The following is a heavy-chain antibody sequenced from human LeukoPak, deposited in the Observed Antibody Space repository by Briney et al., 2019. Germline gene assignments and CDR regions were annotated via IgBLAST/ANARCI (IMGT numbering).Heavy chain of an antibody. D-gene: IGHD6-19*01. CDR1: GFTFSSYA. CDR2: ISGSGGST. CDR3: AKDRIAVAGRREIARRGMDV. V-gene: IGHV3-23*01. J-gene: IGHJ6*02. Sequence: PGGSLRLSCAASGFTFSSYAMSWVRQAPGKGLEWVSAISGSGGSTYYADSVKGLFTISRDNSKNTLYLQMNSLRAEDTAVYYCAKDRIAVAGRREIARRGMDVWGQGTTVTVSS.